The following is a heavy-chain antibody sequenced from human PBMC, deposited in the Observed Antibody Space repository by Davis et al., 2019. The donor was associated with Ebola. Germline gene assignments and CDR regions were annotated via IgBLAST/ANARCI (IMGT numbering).Heavy chain of an antibody. D-gene: IGHD5/OR15-5a*01. CDR1: GGSFSDYY. CDR3: ARGRHLSVSPFAY. CDR2: IHSSGNT. V-gene: IGHV4-59*01. Sequence: PSETLSLTCAVYGGSFSDYYWSWIRQSPGKGLEWIGYIHSSGNTNYNPSFKSRVTVSLDASKRQSSLKLSSVTAADTAVYYCARGRHLSVSPFAYWGQGILVTVSP. J-gene: IGHJ4*02.